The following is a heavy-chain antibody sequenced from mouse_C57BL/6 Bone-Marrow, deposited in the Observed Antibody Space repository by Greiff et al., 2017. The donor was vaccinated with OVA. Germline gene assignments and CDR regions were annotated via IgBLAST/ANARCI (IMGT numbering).Heavy chain of an antibody. Sequence: VQLKQPGAELVKPGASVKLSCKASGYTFTSYWMQWVKQRPGQGLEWIGEIDPSDSYTNYNQKFKGKATLTVDTSSSTAYMQLSSLTSEDSAVYYCASYGNYVWFAYWGQGTLVTVSA. V-gene: IGHV1-50*01. CDR3: ASYGNYVWFAY. CDR2: IDPSDSYT. D-gene: IGHD2-1*01. J-gene: IGHJ3*01. CDR1: GYTFTSYW.